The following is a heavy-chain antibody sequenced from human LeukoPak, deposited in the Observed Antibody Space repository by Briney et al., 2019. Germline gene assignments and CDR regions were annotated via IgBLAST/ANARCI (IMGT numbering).Heavy chain of an antibody. CDR2: ISAFIVNQ. D-gene: IGHD2-2*01. Sequence: ASVKVSCKASGYTFTSYGISWVRQAPGQGIEWMGWISAFIVNQTYSQTLQGSVTMSTATSTSTAYMDLRSLRSYDTAVYYCARDSIVVVPAALLYWGQGTLVTVSS. V-gene: IGHV1-18*01. J-gene: IGHJ4*02. CDR3: ARDSIVVVPAALLY. CDR1: GYTFTSYG.